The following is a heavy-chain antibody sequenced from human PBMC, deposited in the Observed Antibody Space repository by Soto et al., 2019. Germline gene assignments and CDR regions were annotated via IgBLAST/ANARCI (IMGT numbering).Heavy chain of an antibody. CDR1: GGTFSSYA. CDR3: ASVYSSGWYVD. V-gene: IGHV1-69*13. J-gene: IGHJ4*02. D-gene: IGHD6-19*01. CDR2: IIPIFGTA. Sequence: SVKVSCKASGGTFSSYAISWVRQAPGQGLEWMGGIIPIFGTANYAQKFQGRVTITADESMSTAYMELSSLSFEDTAVYYCASVYSSGWYVDWGQGTLVTVS.